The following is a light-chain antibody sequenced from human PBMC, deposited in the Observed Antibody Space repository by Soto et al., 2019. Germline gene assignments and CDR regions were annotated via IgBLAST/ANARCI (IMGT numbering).Light chain of an antibody. V-gene: IGKV4-1*01. CDR1: QSVLYSSNNRNY. J-gene: IGKJ2*01. CDR3: QQYYSIPYT. CDR2: WAS. Sequence: DIVMTQSPDSLAVSLGERATINCKSSQSVLYSSNNRNYFAWYQQKPGQPPKLLIYWASTRESGVPERFSGSASGTDFTLTISSLQAEDLAVYYCQQYYSIPYTFGQGTKLEIK.